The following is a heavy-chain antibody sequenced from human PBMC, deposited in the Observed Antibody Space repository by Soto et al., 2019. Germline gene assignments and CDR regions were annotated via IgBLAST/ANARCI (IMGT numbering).Heavy chain of an antibody. CDR1: GFTVSSSY. Sequence: PGGSLRLSCAVSGFTVSSSYMSWVRQAPGKGLEWAAIIYDGGNTYYADSVKGRFTISRDNSKNTLYLQMNSLRAEDTAVYYCARAGPLTSRGRADYYYGMDVWGQGTTVTVSS. J-gene: IGHJ6*02. V-gene: IGHV3-66*01. D-gene: IGHD2-15*01. CDR3: ARAGPLTSRGRADYYYGMDV. CDR2: IYDGGNT.